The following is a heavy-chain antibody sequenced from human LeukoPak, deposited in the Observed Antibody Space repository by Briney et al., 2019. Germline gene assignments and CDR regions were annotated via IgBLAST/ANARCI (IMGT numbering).Heavy chain of an antibody. CDR3: ARGNNYYGAGSYYNPMDY. D-gene: IGHD3-10*01. J-gene: IGHJ4*02. V-gene: IGHV3-20*01. Sequence: GRTLRLSCEASGFTFDEYGMSWVRQSPGKGLEMVSGIYWKGDNTGYIDSVKGRFTISRDNAKNFVYLQMNSLRPEDTALYHCARGNNYYGAGSYYNPMDYWGQGTLVTVFS. CDR2: IYWKGDNT. CDR1: GFTFDEYG.